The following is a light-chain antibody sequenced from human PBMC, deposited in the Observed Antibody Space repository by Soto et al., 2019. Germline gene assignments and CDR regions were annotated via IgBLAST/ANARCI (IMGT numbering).Light chain of an antibody. Sequence: VITPTPGPVALSLRSRATISCNSIQSVLYSSNNRNYVAWYQQEPRQPPKLLISWAATRESGVPDRFSGSGSGTDFTLTIISPEAEAMAVYYCQQDYDPPRPFGPGTKAEIK. V-gene: IGKV4-1*01. CDR3: QQDYDPPRP. CDR1: QSVLYSSNNRNY. J-gene: IGKJ2*01. CDR2: WAA.